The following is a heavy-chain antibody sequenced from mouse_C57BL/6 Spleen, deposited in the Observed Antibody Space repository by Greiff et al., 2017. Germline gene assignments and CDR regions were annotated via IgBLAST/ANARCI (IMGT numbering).Heavy chain of an antibody. V-gene: IGHV1-52*01. CDR2: IDPSDSET. CDR3: ARRYYDDDVGYCDC. Sequence: VQLQQPGAELVRPGSSVKLSCKASGYTFTSYWMHWVKQRPIQGFERIGNIDPSDSETHYNQKFKDKATLTVDKSSSPASMQLSSLTSEDSAVYYCARRYYDDDVGYCDCWGQGT. D-gene: IGHD2-4*01. J-gene: IGHJ3*01. CDR1: GYTFTSYW.